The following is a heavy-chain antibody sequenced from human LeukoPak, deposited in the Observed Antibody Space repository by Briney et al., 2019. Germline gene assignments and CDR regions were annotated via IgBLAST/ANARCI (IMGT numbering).Heavy chain of an antibody. D-gene: IGHD2-2*01. CDR2: IYSSGST. Sequence: SETLSLTCTVSGGSISRYYWSWIRQPPGKGLEWIGYIYSSGSTNYNPSLKSRVTISVDTSKNQFSLKLSSVTAADTAVYYCARFPFRGYCSSTSCYGHNGYFQHWGQGTLVTVSS. V-gene: IGHV4-59*12. CDR3: ARFPFRGYCSSTSCYGHNGYFQH. J-gene: IGHJ1*01. CDR1: GGSISRYY.